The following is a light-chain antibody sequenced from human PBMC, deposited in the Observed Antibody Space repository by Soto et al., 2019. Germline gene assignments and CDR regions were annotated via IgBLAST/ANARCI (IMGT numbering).Light chain of an antibody. Sequence: QSALTQPPSVSGSPGQSVTISCTGTSSDVGNYNSVSWYQQPPGTVPKLMTYEVTNRPSGVPDRFSGSKSGNTASLTISGLQPEDEADYYCSSYTTSNTYVFGTGTKLTVL. CDR3: SSYTTSNTYV. J-gene: IGLJ1*01. CDR2: EVT. V-gene: IGLV2-18*02. CDR1: SSDVGNYNS.